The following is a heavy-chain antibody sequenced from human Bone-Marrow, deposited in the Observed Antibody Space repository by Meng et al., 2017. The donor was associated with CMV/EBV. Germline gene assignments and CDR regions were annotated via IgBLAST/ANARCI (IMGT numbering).Heavy chain of an antibody. CDR1: GFNFSEYY. D-gene: IGHD3-3*02. V-gene: IGHV3-11*04. Sequence: AYGFNFSEYYMRWIRQAPGKGLEWVSYISSSGSTIYYADSVKGRFTISRDNAKNSLYLQMNSLRAEDTAVYYCAREVASGIFGVDYWGQGTLVTVSS. CDR2: ISSSGSTI. J-gene: IGHJ4*02. CDR3: AREVASGIFGVDY.